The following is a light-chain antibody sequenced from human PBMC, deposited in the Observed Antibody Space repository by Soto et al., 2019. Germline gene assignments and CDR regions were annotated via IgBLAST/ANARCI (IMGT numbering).Light chain of an antibody. CDR3: SASTSNSTPNV. CDR1: SSDIGGYNY. Sequence: QSALTQPASVSGSPGQSITIPCAGTSSDIGGYNYVSSYQQHPGKAPKVMIYEVSNRPSGVSNRCSGFNSGNTASLSISGLQAEDEADYYGSASTSNSTPNVFGSGTKGT. J-gene: IGLJ1*01. V-gene: IGLV2-14*01. CDR2: EVS.